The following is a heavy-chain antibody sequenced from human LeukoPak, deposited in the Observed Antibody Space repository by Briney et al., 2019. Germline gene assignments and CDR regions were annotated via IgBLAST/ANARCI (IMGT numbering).Heavy chain of an antibody. V-gene: IGHV3-23*01. CDR1: GFTFSSYA. CDR2: ISGSGGNT. D-gene: IGHD3-10*01. CDR3: AKDKGRTMVRGSFDY. Sequence: GGSLRLSCAASGFTFSSYAMSWVRQAPGKGLEWVSAISGSGGNTYYADSVKGRFTISRDNSKNTLYLQMNSLRAEDTAVYYCAKDKGRTMVRGSFDYWGQGTLVTVSS. J-gene: IGHJ4*02.